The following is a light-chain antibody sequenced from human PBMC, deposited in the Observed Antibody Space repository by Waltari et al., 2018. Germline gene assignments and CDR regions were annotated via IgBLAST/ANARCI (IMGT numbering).Light chain of an antibody. CDR2: SNN. V-gene: IGLV1-47*02. CDR1: SSNIGSNY. J-gene: IGLJ2*01. Sequence: QSVLTQSPSASGTPGQRVTISCSGSSSNIGSNYVYWYQQLPGTAPKLLIYSNNQRPSGVPDRLSGSKSGTSASLDISGLRSEDEADYYCAAWDDSLSGLVFGGGTKLTVL. CDR3: AAWDDSLSGLV.